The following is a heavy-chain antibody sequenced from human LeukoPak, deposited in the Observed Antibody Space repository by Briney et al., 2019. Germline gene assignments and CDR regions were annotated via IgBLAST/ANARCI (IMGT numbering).Heavy chain of an antibody. D-gene: IGHD2-21*01. Sequence: SETLSLTCSVSGGSITSSSYHWGWLRQPPERGLEWIGSMYYRGTTYENPSLKSRLTLSIYTSNNQFSLKLTSVTAADTAVYYCAREYSRSVVAGSRPDLWGQGLLVTISS. CDR2: MYYRGTT. CDR1: GGSITSSSYH. J-gene: IGHJ4*02. CDR3: AREYSRSVVAGSRPDL. V-gene: IGHV4-39*02.